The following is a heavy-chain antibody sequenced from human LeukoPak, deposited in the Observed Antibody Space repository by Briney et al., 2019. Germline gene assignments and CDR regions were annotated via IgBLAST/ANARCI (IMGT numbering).Heavy chain of an antibody. CDR1: GYSISSGYY. V-gene: IGHV4-38-2*02. CDR3: ARIIVVVPAATPEYYFDY. D-gene: IGHD2-2*01. J-gene: IGHJ4*02. CDR2: IYHSGST. Sequence: SETLSPTCTVSGYSISSGYYWGWIRQPPGKGLEWIGSIYHSGSTYYNPSLKSRVTISVDTSKNQFSLKLSSVTAADTAVYYCARIIVVVPAATPEYYFDYWGQGTLVTVSS.